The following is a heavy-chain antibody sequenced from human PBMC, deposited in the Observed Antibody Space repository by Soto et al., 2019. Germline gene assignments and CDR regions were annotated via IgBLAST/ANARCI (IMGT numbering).Heavy chain of an antibody. D-gene: IGHD1-26*01. CDR1: GFTFSAYW. Sequence: EVQLVESGGGLVQPGGSLRLSCATSGFTFSAYWMHWVRQAPGKGLVWVSRINMDGSTTSYEDSVKGRFTISRDNAKNTLYLQMNSLRAEDTAVYFCARVAVGAYWFDPWGQGTPVTVSS. J-gene: IGHJ5*02. CDR3: ARVAVGAYWFDP. V-gene: IGHV3-74*01. CDR2: INMDGSTT.